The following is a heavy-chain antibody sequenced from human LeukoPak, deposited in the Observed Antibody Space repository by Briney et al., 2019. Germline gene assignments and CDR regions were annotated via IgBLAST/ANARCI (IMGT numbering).Heavy chain of an antibody. V-gene: IGHV1-2*02. J-gene: IGHJ5*02. CDR2: INPNSGGT. CDR1: GYTFTGYY. Sequence: GASVKVSCKASGYTFTGYYMHWVRQAPGQGLEWMGWINPNSGGTNYAQKFQGRVTMTRDTSISTAYMELSRLRSDDTAVYYCARGVIEYSSPYNWFDPWGQGTLVTVSS. CDR3: ARGVIEYSSPYNWFDP. D-gene: IGHD6-6*01.